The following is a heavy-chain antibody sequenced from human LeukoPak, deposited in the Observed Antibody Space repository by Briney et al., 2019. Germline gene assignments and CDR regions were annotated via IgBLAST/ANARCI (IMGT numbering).Heavy chain of an antibody. D-gene: IGHD4-17*01. CDR3: ARAPYGYYFDY. Sequence: GGSLRLSCAASGFTFSNYWMTWVRQAPGKGLEWVANIKQDGSEKYYVDSVKGRFTISRDNAKNSLYLQMNSLRAEDTAVYYCARAPYGYYFDYWGQGTLVTVSS. CDR2: IKQDGSEK. J-gene: IGHJ4*02. CDR1: GFTFSNYW. V-gene: IGHV3-7*01.